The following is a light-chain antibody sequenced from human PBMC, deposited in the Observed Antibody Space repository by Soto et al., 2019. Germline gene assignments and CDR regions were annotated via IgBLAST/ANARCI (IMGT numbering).Light chain of an antibody. J-gene: IGKJ1*01. CDR2: GAS. V-gene: IGKV3-15*01. CDR1: QSVSNN. CDR3: QQYNYWPRS. Sequence: ETLMTLSPATLSVSLGERASPSCRASQSVSNNLACYQQKPGQSPRLLIYGASTRATGVPARFSGSGSGTEFTLTISTLQSEDFAVYYCQQYNYWPRSFGQGTKVDI.